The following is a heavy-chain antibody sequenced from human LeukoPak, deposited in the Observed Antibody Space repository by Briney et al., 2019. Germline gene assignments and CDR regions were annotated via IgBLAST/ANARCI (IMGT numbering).Heavy chain of an antibody. Sequence: KPSETLSLTCAVYGGSFSGYYWSWIRQPPGKGLEWIGYIYYSGSTYYNPSLKSRVTISVDTSKNQFSLKLSSVTAADTAVYYCARSNWNDVGDYWGQGTLVTVSS. CDR1: GGSFSGYY. V-gene: IGHV4-30-4*08. D-gene: IGHD1-1*01. CDR3: ARSNWNDVGDY. CDR2: IYYSGST. J-gene: IGHJ4*02.